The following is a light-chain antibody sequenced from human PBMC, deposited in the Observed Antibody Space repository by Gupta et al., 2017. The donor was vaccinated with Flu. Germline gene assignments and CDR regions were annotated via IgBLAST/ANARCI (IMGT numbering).Light chain of an antibody. V-gene: IGKV1-39*01. CDR3: QQSYSNPPHT. CDR2: AAS. J-gene: IGKJ5*01. CDR1: QSISSY. Sequence: DIQMTQSPSSLSASVGDRVTITCRASQSISSYLNWYQQKPGKAPKLLIYAASSWQSGVTSRFSGSGYGKDFTLTISSRQQEDFATYYCQQSYSNPPHTFGQGTPLEIK.